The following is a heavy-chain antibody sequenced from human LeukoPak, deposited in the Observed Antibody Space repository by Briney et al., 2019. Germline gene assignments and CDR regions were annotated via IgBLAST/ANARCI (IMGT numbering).Heavy chain of an antibody. Sequence: ASVKVSCKASGYTFTSYGISWVRQAPGQGLEWMGWISAYNGNTNYAQKLRGRVTMTTDTSTSTAYMELRSLRSDDTAVYYCAREGTVYGSGSSNRLYYYGMDVWGQGTTVTVSS. CDR3: AREGTVYGSGSSNRLYYYGMDV. V-gene: IGHV1-18*01. D-gene: IGHD3-10*01. J-gene: IGHJ6*02. CDR1: GYTFTSYG. CDR2: ISAYNGNT.